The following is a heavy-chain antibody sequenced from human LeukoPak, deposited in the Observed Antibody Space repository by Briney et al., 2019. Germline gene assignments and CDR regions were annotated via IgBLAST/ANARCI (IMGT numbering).Heavy chain of an antibody. CDR3: GKEFKSGVAAAGRMDV. V-gene: IGHV3-21*01. J-gene: IGHJ6*02. Sequence: GGSLRLSCAASGFTLSSYSMNGVRQAPGKGLEWVSSISSSSSYIYYADSVKGRFTISRDNAKNSLYLQMNSLRAEDTAVYYCGKEFKSGVAAAGRMDVWGQGTTVTVSS. D-gene: IGHD6-13*01. CDR1: GFTLSSYS. CDR2: ISSSSSYI.